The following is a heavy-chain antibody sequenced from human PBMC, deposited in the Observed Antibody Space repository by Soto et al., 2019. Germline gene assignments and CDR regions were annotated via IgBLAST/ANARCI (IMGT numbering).Heavy chain of an antibody. Sequence: SETLSLTCTVSGGSISRYYWSWIRQPPGKGLEWIGYIYYSGSTNYNPSLKSRVTISVDTSKNQFSLKLSSVTAADTAVYYCASSGVQLWSHKWFDPWGPGTLVTVSS. J-gene: IGHJ5*02. CDR1: GGSISRYY. V-gene: IGHV4-59*01. CDR2: IYYSGST. CDR3: ASSGVQLWSHKWFDP. D-gene: IGHD5-18*01.